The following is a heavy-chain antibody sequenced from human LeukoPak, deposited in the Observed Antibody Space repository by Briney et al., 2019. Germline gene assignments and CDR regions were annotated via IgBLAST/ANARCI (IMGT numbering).Heavy chain of an antibody. D-gene: IGHD6-13*01. CDR2: MNPNSGNT. J-gene: IGHJ4*02. CDR1: GYTFTSYD. CDR3: AREPFGIAAAGIRRGDY. V-gene: IGHV1-8*01. Sequence: ASVKVSCKASGYTFTSYDINWVRQATGQGLEWMGWMNPNSGNTGYAQKFQGRVTMTRDTSTSTVYMELSSLRSEDTAVYYCAREPFGIAAAGIRRGDYWGQGTLVTVSS.